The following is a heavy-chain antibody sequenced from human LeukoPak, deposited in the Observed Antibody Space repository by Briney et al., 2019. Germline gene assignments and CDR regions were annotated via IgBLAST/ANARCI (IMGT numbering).Heavy chain of an antibody. CDR1: GFTFSSYA. J-gene: IGHJ4*02. CDR2: ISYVGSNK. Sequence: GGSLRLSCAASGFTFSSYAMHWVRQAPGKGLEWGAVISYVGSNKYYADSVKGRFTISRDNSKNTLYLQMNSLRAEDTAVYYCARDPPIAVAGRPMYYFDYWGQGTLVTVSS. CDR3: ARDPPIAVAGRPMYYFDY. D-gene: IGHD6-19*01. V-gene: IGHV3-30-3*01.